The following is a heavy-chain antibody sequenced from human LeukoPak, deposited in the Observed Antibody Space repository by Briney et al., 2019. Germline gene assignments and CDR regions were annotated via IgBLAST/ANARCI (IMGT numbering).Heavy chain of an antibody. V-gene: IGHV3-7*01. D-gene: IGHD4-17*01. CDR2: IKQDGSGT. Sequence: GGPLSLSCAASEFTFSNYWVSWLRLAPGKGMEGVANIKQDGSGTYYVDSVKGRFTISRDNAKNSLYLQMNSLRAEDTAVYYCAGCSTVTTYYYSYYMDIWGKGTTVTVSS. J-gene: IGHJ6*03. CDR1: EFTFSNYW. CDR3: AGCSTVTTYYYSYYMDI.